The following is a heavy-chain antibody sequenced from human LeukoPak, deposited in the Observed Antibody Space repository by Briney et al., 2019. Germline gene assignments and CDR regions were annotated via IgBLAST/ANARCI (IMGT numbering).Heavy chain of an antibody. J-gene: IGHJ4*02. CDR2: LGGSDGST. CDR1: GFTFDDYG. D-gene: IGHD5-24*01. CDR3: AKDGRWLQLLDYFDY. V-gene: IGHV3-23*01. Sequence: GGSLRLSCAASGFTFDDYGMSWVRQAPGKGLEWDSGLGGSDGSTYYADSVKGRFTISRDNSKNTLYLQMNSLRAEDTAVYYRAKDGRWLQLLDYFDYWGQGTLVTVSS.